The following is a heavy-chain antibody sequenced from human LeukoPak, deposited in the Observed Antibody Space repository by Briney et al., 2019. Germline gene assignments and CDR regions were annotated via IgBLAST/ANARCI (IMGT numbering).Heavy chain of an antibody. CDR1: GYTFTGSY. V-gene: IGHV1-2*02. CDR2: INPNSGGT. D-gene: IGHD1-26*01. Sequence: ASVKVSCKASGYTFTGSYMHWVRQAPGQGLEWMGWINPNSGGTNYAQKFQGRVTMTRDTSISTAYMELSRLRSDDTAVYYCARDDSGSYYFDYWGQGTLVTVSS. CDR3: ARDDSGSYYFDY. J-gene: IGHJ4*02.